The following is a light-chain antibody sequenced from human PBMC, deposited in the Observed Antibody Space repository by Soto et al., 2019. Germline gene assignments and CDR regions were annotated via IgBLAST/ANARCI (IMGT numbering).Light chain of an antibody. CDR1: SSDVGSYNY. J-gene: IGLJ1*01. CDR3: CSYAGTTISYV. Sequence: QSVLTQPASVSGSPGQSITISCTGTSSDVGSYNYVSWFQHHPGKAPKLIIYEANKRPSGISDRFSGSKSGNTASLTISGLQAEDEADYYCCSYAGTTISYVFGTGTKVTVL. CDR2: EAN. V-gene: IGLV2-23*01.